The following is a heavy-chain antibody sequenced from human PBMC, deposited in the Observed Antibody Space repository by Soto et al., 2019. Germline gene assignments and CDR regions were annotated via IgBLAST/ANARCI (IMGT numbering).Heavy chain of an antibody. V-gene: IGHV4-30-2*01. CDR2: IYHSGST. Sequence: VAGGTSGGGGGSRSLIRQPPGKGLEWIGYIYHSGSTYYNPSLKSRVTISVDRSKNQFSLKLSSVTAADTAVYYCARVPDRWGQGTLVTVSS. D-gene: IGHD2-2*01. CDR3: ARVPDR. J-gene: IGHJ5*02. CDR1: GGTSGGGGGS.